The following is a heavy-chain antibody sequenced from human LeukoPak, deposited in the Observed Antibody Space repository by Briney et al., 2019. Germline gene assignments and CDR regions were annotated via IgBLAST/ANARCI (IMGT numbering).Heavy chain of an antibody. J-gene: IGHJ4*02. CDR3: TRDRGAYNLYDY. D-gene: IGHD1-1*01. Sequence: GGSLRLSCTASGFTFGDYAMSWIRQAPGKGLEWVGSIRSKAYGETADYAASVKGRFTISRDGSKAIAYLQMNSLKTEDTAVYHCTRDRGAYNLYDYWGQGTLVTVSS. CDR2: IRSKAYGETA. CDR1: GFTFGDYA. V-gene: IGHV3-49*01.